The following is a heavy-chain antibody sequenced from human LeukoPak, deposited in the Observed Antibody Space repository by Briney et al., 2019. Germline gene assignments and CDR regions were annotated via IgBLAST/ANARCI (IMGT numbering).Heavy chain of an antibody. CDR3: ARGVTISGVVQYYYYYYYMDV. J-gene: IGHJ6*03. CDR2: IIPIFGTA. CDR1: GGTFSSYA. D-gene: IGHD3-3*01. V-gene: IGHV1-69*13. Sequence: SVKVSCKASGGTFSSYAISWVRQAPGQGLEWMGGIIPIFGTANYAQKFQGRVTITADESTSTAYMELSGLRSEDTAVYYCARGVTISGVVQYYYYYYYMDVWGKGTTVTVSS.